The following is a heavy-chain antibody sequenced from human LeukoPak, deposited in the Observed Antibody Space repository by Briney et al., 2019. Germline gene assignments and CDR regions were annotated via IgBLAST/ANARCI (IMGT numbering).Heavy chain of an antibody. CDR3: AGGRGWLIDY. D-gene: IGHD6-19*01. CDR2: ISSSSSYI. CDR1: GFTFSSYS. V-gene: IGHV3-21*01. Sequence: GGSPRLSCAASGFTFSSYSMNWVRQAPGKGLEWVSSISSSSSYIYYADSVKGRFTISRDNAKNSLYLQMNSLRAEDTALYYCAGGRGWLIDYWGQGILVTVSS. J-gene: IGHJ4*02.